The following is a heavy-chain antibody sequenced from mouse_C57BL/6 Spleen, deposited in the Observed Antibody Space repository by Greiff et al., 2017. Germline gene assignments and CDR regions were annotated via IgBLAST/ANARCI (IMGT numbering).Heavy chain of an antibody. Sequence: QVQLQQSGPELVKPGASVKISCKASGYAFSSSWMNWVKQRPGKGLEWIGRIYPGDGDTNYNGKFKGKATLTADKSSSTAYMQLSSLTSEDSAVYFCARSRYYYGSYYWYYDVWGTGTTVTVSS. CDR3: ARSRYYYGSYYWYYDV. J-gene: IGHJ1*03. V-gene: IGHV1-82*01. CDR2: IYPGDGDT. CDR1: GYAFSSSW. D-gene: IGHD1-1*01.